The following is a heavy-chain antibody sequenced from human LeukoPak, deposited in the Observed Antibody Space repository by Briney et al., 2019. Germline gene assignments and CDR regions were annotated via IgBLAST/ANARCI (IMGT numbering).Heavy chain of an antibody. CDR3: ARGGDPLSPTVAFDI. V-gene: IGHV1-69*05. CDR2: IIPIFGTA. CDR1: GGTFSSYA. D-gene: IGHD4-17*01. Sequence: ASVKVSCKASGGTFSSYAISWVRQAPGQGLEWMGGIIPIFGTANYAQKFQGRVTITTDESTSTAYMELSSLRSEDTAVYYCARGGDPLSPTVAFDIWGQGTLVTVSS. J-gene: IGHJ4*02.